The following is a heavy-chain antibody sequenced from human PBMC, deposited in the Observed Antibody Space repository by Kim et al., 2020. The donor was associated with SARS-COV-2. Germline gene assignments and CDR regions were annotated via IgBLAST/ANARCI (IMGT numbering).Heavy chain of an antibody. V-gene: IGHV4-34*01. Sequence: SETLSLTCAVYGGSFSGYYWSWIRQPPGKGLEWIGEINHSGSTNYNPSLKSRVTISVDTSKNQFSLKLSSVTAADTAVYYCARGGSSSWHGGAYFDYWGQGTLVTVSS. CDR3: ARGGSSSWHGGAYFDY. CDR2: INHSGST. J-gene: IGHJ4*02. CDR1: GGSFSGYY. D-gene: IGHD6-13*01.